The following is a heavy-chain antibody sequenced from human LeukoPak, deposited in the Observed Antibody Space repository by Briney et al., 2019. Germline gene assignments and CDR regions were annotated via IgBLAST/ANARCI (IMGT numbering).Heavy chain of an antibody. V-gene: IGHV4-59*08. J-gene: IGHJ4*02. Sequence: SETLSLTCNVSGASISSYYWTWIRQPPGKGLKWVGYMYSSGSTDYNPSLKSRVTISLDTSKNQFSLKLSSVTAADTAVYYCATHLHGWLQLNVWGQGTLVTVSS. CDR3: ATHLHGWLQLNV. CDR2: MYSSGST. CDR1: GASISSYY. D-gene: IGHD5-24*01.